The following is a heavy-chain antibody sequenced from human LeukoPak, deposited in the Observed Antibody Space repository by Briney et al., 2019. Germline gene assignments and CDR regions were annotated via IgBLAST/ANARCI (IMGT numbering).Heavy chain of an antibody. CDR2: IYYSGST. V-gene: IGHV4-59*01. CDR1: GGSISSYY. D-gene: IGHD3-10*01. Sequence: SETLSLTCTVSGGSISSYYWRWIRQPPGKGLEWIGYIYYSGSTNYNPSLKSRVTISVDTSKNQFSLKLSSVTAADTAVYYCARENYYGSGSYRWFDPWGQGTLVTVSS. CDR3: ARENYYGSGSYRWFDP. J-gene: IGHJ5*02.